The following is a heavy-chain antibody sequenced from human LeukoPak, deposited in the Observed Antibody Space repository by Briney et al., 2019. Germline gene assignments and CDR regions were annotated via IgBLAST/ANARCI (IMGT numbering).Heavy chain of an antibody. CDR1: GFTFSTYA. CDR2: ISYDGSSK. D-gene: IGHD4-17*01. CDR3: AKDLTTVTSQGDY. J-gene: IGHJ4*02. V-gene: IGHV3-30*04. Sequence: GGSLRLSCAASGFTFSTYAMHWVRQAPGKGLEWVAVISYDGSSKYYADSVKGRFTIPRDNSKNTLYLQMNSLRAEDTAVYYCAKDLTTVTSQGDYWGQGTLVTVSS.